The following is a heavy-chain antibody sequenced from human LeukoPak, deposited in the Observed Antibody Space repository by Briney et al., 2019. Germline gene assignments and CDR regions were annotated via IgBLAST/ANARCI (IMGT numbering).Heavy chain of an antibody. CDR3: ARGRYYYDSSGYYLHDY. J-gene: IGHJ4*02. CDR2: MNPNSGNT. Sequence: ASVKVSCKASGYTFTSYGISWVRQATGQGLEWMGWMNPNSGNTGYAQKFQGRVTMTRNTSISTAYMELSSLRSEDTAVYYCARGRYYYDSSGYYLHDYWGQGTLVTVSS. V-gene: IGHV1-8*02. D-gene: IGHD3-22*01. CDR1: GYTFTSYG.